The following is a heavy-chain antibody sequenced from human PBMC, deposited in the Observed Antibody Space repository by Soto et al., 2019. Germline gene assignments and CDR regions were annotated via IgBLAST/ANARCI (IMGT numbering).Heavy chain of an antibody. J-gene: IGHJ4*02. Sequence: GGSLRLSCAASGFTFSSYGMHWVRQAPGKGLEWVAVIWYDGSNKYYADSVKGRFTITRDNSKNTLYLQMDSLRAEDTAVYYCARGVGFDYWGQGTLVTVSS. CDR1: GFTFSSYG. V-gene: IGHV3-33*01. CDR3: ARGVGFDY. CDR2: IWYDGSNK. D-gene: IGHD2-15*01.